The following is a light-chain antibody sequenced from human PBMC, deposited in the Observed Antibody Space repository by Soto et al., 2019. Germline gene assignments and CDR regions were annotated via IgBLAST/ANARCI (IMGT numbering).Light chain of an antibody. CDR3: QQYGRTPFT. Sequence: EIVMTQSPATLSVSPGERASLSCRASQSVSSNLAWYQQKPGQTPRLLIYATSTRATGIPARFSGSGSGTEFTLTITRLESEDFAVYYCQQYGRTPFTFGQGTKLEIK. J-gene: IGKJ2*01. CDR1: QSVSSN. V-gene: IGKV3-15*01. CDR2: ATS.